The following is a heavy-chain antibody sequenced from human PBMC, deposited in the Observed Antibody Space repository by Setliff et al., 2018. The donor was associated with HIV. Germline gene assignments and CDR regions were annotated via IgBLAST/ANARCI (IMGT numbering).Heavy chain of an antibody. Sequence: PSETLSLTCTVSGGSISSSSYYWGWIRQPPGKGLEWIGYIYYSGSTYYNPSLKSRVTISVDTSKNQFSLKLSSVTAADTAVYYCARESIAVAGLGFDYWGQGTLVTVSS. CDR1: GGSISSSSYY. D-gene: IGHD6-19*01. CDR2: IYYSGST. CDR3: ARESIAVAGLGFDY. J-gene: IGHJ4*02. V-gene: IGHV4-30-4*08.